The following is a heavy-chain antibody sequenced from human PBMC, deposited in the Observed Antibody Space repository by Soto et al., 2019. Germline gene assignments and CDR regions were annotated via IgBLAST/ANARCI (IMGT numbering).Heavy chain of an antibody. Sequence: GASVKVSCKASGVTFSSYAISWVRQAPGQGLEWMGGIIPIFGTANYAQKFQGRVTITADGSTSTAYMELSSLRSEDTAVYYCARVAGCTNGVCYRGLGYWGQGTLVTVSS. CDR2: IIPIFGTA. V-gene: IGHV1-69*13. CDR1: GVTFSSYA. D-gene: IGHD2-8*01. J-gene: IGHJ4*02. CDR3: ARVAGCTNGVCYRGLGY.